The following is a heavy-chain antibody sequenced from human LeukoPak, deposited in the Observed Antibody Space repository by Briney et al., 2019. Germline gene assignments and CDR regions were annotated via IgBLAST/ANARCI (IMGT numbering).Heavy chain of an antibody. Sequence: SETLSLTCTVSSGSISTSNYYWGWVRQPPGKALEWIGNIFYSGGANYNPSLKSRVTISVDTSKHQFSLKLSSVTAADTAVYYCARVDIAAAGTEFDIWGQGTMVTVSS. CDR3: ARVDIAAAGTEFDI. CDR1: SGSISTSNYY. D-gene: IGHD6-13*01. J-gene: IGHJ3*02. V-gene: IGHV4-61*05. CDR2: IFYSGGA.